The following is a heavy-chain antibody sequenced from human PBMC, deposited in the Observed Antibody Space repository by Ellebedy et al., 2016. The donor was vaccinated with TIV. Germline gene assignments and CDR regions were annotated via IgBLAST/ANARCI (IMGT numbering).Heavy chain of an antibody. D-gene: IGHD2-21*02. J-gene: IGHJ4*02. Sequence: SGPTLVKPKETLTLTCTVSEFSLSNIKMGVSWIRQPPGKALEWLGNIFSNDEKSYSTSLKTRLTISKDTSKSQVVLTMTNVDPVDAATYYCARTLRYCGGDCSYLFDFWGQGTLVTVSS. CDR2: IFSNDEK. CDR3: ARTLRYCGGDCSYLFDF. CDR1: EFSLSNIKMG. V-gene: IGHV2-26*01.